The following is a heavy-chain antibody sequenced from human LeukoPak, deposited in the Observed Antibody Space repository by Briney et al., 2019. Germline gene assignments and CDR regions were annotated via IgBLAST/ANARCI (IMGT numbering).Heavy chain of an antibody. V-gene: IGHV4-59*08. CDR1: GGSISSYY. D-gene: IGHD6-6*01. CDR3: ARHRQLVHWFDP. Sequence: SETLSLTCTVSGGSISSYYWSWIGQPPGKGLEWIGCIYYTGSTNYNSSLKSRVIISVDTSKNQFSLKLSSVTAADTAVYYCARHRQLVHWFDPWGQGTLVTVS. CDR2: IYYTGST. J-gene: IGHJ5*02.